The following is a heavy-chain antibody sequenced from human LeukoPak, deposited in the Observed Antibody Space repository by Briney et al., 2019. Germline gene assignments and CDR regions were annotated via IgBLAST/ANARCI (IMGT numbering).Heavy chain of an antibody. D-gene: IGHD4-17*01. V-gene: IGHV4-38-2*02. Sequence: PSETLSLTCTVSGYSISSGYYWGWIRQPPGKGLEWIGSIYHSGSTYYNPSLKSRVTISVDTSKNQFSLKLSSVTAADTAVYYCARDYGDYADDYWGQGTLVTVSS. CDR2: IYHSGST. J-gene: IGHJ4*02. CDR1: GYSISSGYY. CDR3: ARDYGDYADDY.